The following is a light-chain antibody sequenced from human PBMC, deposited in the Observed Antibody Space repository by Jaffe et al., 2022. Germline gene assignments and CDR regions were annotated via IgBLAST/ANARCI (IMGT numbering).Light chain of an antibody. V-gene: IGKV4-1*01. J-gene: IGKJ4*01. CDR2: WAS. CDR3: QQHYATPLT. CDR1: QSVLRSSNSKND. Sequence: DIVMTQSPDSLAVSLGERATINCKSSQSVLRSSNSKNDLAWYQQKPGQPPKLLIYWASTRESGVPDRFSGSGCGTDFTLTISNLQAEDVAVYYCQQHYATPLTFGGGTKVEIK.